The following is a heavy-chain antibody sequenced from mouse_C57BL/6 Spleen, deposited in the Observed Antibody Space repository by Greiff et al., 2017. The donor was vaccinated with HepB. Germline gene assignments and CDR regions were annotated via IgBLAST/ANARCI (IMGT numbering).Heavy chain of an antibody. CDR1: GFNIKDDY. CDR2: IDPENGDT. CDR3: TTIPLITTVVDGY. Sequence: VQLQQSGAELVRPGASVKLSCTASGFNIKDDYMHWVKQRPEQGLEWIGGIDPENGDTEYASKFQGKATITADTSSNTAYLQLSSLPSEDTAVYYCTTIPLITTVVDGYWGQGTTLTVSS. D-gene: IGHD1-1*01. J-gene: IGHJ2*01. V-gene: IGHV14-4*01.